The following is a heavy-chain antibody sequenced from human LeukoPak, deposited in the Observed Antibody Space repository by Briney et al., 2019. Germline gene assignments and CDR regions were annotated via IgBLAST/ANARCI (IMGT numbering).Heavy chain of an antibody. J-gene: IGHJ5*02. CDR2: IYYSGST. Sequence: PLETLSLTCTVSGGSISSYYWSWIRQPPGKGLEWIGYIYYSGSTNYNPSLKSRVTISVDTSKNQFSLKLSSVTAADTAVYYCARDAFTDSSGWYGLFDPWGQGTLVTVSS. D-gene: IGHD6-19*01. CDR3: ARDAFTDSSGWYGLFDP. V-gene: IGHV4-59*01. CDR1: GGSISSYY.